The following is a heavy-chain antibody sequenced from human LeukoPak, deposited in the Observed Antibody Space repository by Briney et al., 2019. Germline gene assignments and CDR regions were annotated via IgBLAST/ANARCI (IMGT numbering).Heavy chain of an antibody. CDR2: ISAYNGNK. CDR3: ARDPRLDYYDSRMNWFDP. J-gene: IGHJ5*02. CDR1: GYTFTSYG. V-gene: IGHV1-18*01. D-gene: IGHD3-22*01. Sequence: ASVKVSCKASGYTFTSYGISWVRQAPGQGLEWVGCISAYNGNKNYAQKLQRGDTMTTDTSTSTAYMELRSLRSDDTAVYYCARDPRLDYYDSRMNWFDPWGQGTLVTVSS.